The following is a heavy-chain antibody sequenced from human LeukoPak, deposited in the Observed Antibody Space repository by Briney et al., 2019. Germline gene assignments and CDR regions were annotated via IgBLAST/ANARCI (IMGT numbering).Heavy chain of an antibody. CDR3: AGPYSSSSVADY. CDR2: IYHSGST. J-gene: IGHJ4*02. CDR1: GGSISSYY. V-gene: IGHV4-59*04. Sequence: SETLSLTCTVSGGSISSYYWSWIRQPPGKGLEWIGYIYHSGSTYYNPSLKSRVTISVDTSKNQFSLKLSSVTAADTAVYYCAGPYSSSSVADYWGQGTLVTVSS. D-gene: IGHD6-6*01.